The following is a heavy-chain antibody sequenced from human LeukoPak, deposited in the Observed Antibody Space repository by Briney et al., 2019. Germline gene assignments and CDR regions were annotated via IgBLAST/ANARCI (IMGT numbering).Heavy chain of an antibody. CDR1: RFTFSSYA. CDR2: ISGSGGST. CDR3: AKERAARPHYYGMDV. V-gene: IGHV3-23*01. Sequence: GGSLRLSCAASRFTFSSYAMNWVRQAPGKGLEWVSAISGSGGSTYYADSVKGRFTISRDNSKNTLYLQMNSLGAEDTAVYYCAKERAARPHYYGMDVWGQGTTVTVSS. D-gene: IGHD6-6*01. J-gene: IGHJ6*02.